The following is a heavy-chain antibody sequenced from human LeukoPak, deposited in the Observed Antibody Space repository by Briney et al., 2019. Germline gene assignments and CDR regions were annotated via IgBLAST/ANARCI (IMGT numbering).Heavy chain of an antibody. J-gene: IGHJ4*02. D-gene: IGHD2-15*01. CDR3: ARVDIVVVVAATGFDY. CDR1: GFTFSSYA. Sequence: GGSLRLSCAASGFTFSSYAMTWVRQAPGKGLEWVSVIYSGGSTYYADSVKGRFTISRDNSKNTLYLQMNSLRAEDTAVYYCARVDIVVVVAATGFDYWGQGTLVTVSS. CDR2: IYSGGST. V-gene: IGHV3-53*01.